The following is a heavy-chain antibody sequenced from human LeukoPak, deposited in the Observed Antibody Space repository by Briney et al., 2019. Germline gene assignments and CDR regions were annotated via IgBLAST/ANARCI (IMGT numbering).Heavy chain of an antibody. J-gene: IGHJ3*02. D-gene: IGHD4-23*01. V-gene: IGHV4-34*01. CDR3: ARARGDYAGAFDI. CDR1: GGSFSGYY. CDR2: INHSGST. Sequence: SGTLSLTCAVYGGSFSGYYWSWIRQPPGKGLEWIGEINHSGSTNYNPSLKSRVTISVDTSKNQFSLKLSSVTAADTAVYYCARARGDYAGAFDIWGQGTMVTVSS.